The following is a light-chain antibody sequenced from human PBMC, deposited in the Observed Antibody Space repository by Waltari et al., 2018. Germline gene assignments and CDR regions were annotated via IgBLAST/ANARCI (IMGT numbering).Light chain of an antibody. CDR3: QQSYSTPWYT. CDR2: AAS. V-gene: IGKV1-39*01. Sequence: DIQMTQSPSSLSASVGDRVTITCRASQSISSYLNWYQQKPGKAPNLLIYAASSLQSGVPSRFSGSGSGTDFTLTISSLQPEDFATYYCQQSYSTPWYTFGQGTKLEIK. CDR1: QSISSY. J-gene: IGKJ2*01.